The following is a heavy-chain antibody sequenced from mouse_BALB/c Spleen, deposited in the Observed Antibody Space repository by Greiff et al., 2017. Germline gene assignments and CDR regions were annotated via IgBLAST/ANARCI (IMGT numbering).Heavy chain of an antibody. Sequence: VQVEESGAELAKPGASVKMSCKASGYTFTSYWMHWVKQRPGQGLEWIGYINPSTGYTEYNQKFKDKATLTADKSSSTAYMQLSNLTSEDSAVYYCARLITMAYWGQGTLVTVSA. CDR2: INPSTGYT. D-gene: IGHD2-4*01. CDR3: ARLITMAY. J-gene: IGHJ3*01. V-gene: IGHV1-7*01. CDR1: GYTFTSYW.